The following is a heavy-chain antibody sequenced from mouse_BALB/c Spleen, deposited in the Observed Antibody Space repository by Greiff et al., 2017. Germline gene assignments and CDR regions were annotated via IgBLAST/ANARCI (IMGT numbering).Heavy chain of an antibody. CDR1: GFNIKDTY. V-gene: IGHV14-3*02. D-gene: IGHD4-1*01. CDR2: IDPANGNT. J-gene: IGHJ3*01. Sequence: VHVKQSGAELVKPGASVKLSCTASGFNIKDTYMHWVKQRPEQGLEWIGRIDPANGNTKYDPKFQGKATITADTSSNTAYLQLSSLTSEDTAVYYCASNWDVFAYWGQGTLVTVSA. CDR3: ASNWDVFAY.